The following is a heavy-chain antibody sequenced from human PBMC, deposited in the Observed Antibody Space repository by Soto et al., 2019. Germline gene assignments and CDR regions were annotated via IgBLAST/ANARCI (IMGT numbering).Heavy chain of an antibody. Sequence: PGGSLRLSCSASGFTFSSYAMHWVRQAPGKGLEYVSAISSNGGSTYYADSVKGRFTISRDNSKNTLYLQMSSLRAEDTAVYYCVKDQPGRYYDFWSAYYFDYWGQGTLVTVSS. CDR3: VKDQPGRYYDFWSAYYFDY. CDR2: ISSNGGST. J-gene: IGHJ4*02. D-gene: IGHD3-3*01. CDR1: GFTFSSYA. V-gene: IGHV3-64D*06.